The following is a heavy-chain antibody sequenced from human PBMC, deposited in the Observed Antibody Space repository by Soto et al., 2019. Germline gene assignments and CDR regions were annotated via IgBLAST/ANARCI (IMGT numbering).Heavy chain of an antibody. CDR2: VSANGGST. CDR1: GFTFSSYA. D-gene: IGHD3-22*01. CDR3: VKASSDYYYEH. J-gene: IGHJ4*02. V-gene: IGHV3-64D*08. Sequence: PGGSLRLSCPASGFTFSSYAMHWVRQAPGKGLEYVSAVSANGGSTFYADSVKGRFAISRDNSRNSLFLQMSSLRAEDTALYYCVKASSDYYYEHWGQGTLVTVSS.